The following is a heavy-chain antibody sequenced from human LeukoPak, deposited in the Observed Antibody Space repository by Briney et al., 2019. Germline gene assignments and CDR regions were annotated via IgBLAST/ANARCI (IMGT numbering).Heavy chain of an antibody. V-gene: IGHV4-39*07. CDR3: ARLVAGTGEYNFDY. CDR1: GDSISSSGYY. CDR2: INYSGNT. Sequence: PSETLSLTCTVSGDSISSSGYYWGWIRQSPGKGLEWIGTINYSGNTYYNSSLKSRVTISVDTSKNQFSLKLSSVIAADTAVYYCARLVAGTGEYNFDYWGQGTLVTVSS. D-gene: IGHD6-19*01. J-gene: IGHJ4*02.